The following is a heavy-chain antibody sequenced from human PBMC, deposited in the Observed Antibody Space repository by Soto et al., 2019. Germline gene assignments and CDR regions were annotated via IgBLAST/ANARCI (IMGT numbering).Heavy chain of an antibody. D-gene: IGHD2-21*01. J-gene: IGHJ2*01. CDR3: ARVTGYSIGEL. V-gene: IGHV1-3*01. CDR1: GYTFTSYA. CDR2: INAGNGNT. Sequence: QVQLVQSGAEVKKPGASVKVSCKASGYTFTSYAMHWVRQAPGQRLEWMGWINAGNGNTKYSQKFQGRVTITRDTAASTAYLELSSLRSEDTAVYYCARVTGYSIGELWGRGTLVTVSA.